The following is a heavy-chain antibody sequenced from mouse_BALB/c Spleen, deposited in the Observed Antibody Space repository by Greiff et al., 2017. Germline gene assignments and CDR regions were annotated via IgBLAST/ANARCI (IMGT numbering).Heavy chain of an antibody. J-gene: IGHJ2*01. CDR1: GYSITSDYA. D-gene: IGHD3-3*01. CDR2: ISYSGST. CDR3: ARGDVGDY. Sequence: EVMLVESGPGLVKPSQSLSLTCTVTGYSITSDYAWNWIRQFPGNKLEWMGYISYSGSTSYNPSLKSRISITRDTSKNQFFLQLNSVTTEDTATYYCARGDVGDYWGQGTTLTVSS. V-gene: IGHV3-2*02.